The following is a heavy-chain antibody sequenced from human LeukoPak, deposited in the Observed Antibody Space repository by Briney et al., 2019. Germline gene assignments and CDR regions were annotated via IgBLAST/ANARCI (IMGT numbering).Heavy chain of an antibody. CDR1: GSSFSSAFR. V-gene: IGHV4-38-2*01. CDR3: ANVNTLTMAYCDY. CDR2: FYDTGSI. Sequence: KPPETLSLTCAVSGSSFSSAFRWGWIRQPPGKGLQWIGTFYDTGSIYYNPSLKSRVTISVDPSKNQFSLNLTSVTAADTAVYYCANVNTLTMAYCDYWGQGTLDTVSS. J-gene: IGHJ4*02. D-gene: IGHD4/OR15-4a*01.